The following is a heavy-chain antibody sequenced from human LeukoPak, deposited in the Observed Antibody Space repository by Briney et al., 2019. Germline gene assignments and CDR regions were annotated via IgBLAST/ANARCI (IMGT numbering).Heavy chain of an antibody. CDR1: GYTFTGYY. CDR3: ARTYVDTAMDRSPFGY. V-gene: IGHV1-2*02. Sequence: VKVSCKASGYTFTGYYMHWVRQAPGQGLEWMGWINPNSGGTNYAQKFQGRVTMTRDTSISTAYMELSRLRSDDTAVYYCARTYVDTAMDRSPFGYWGQGTLVTVSS. CDR2: INPNSGGT. D-gene: IGHD5-18*01. J-gene: IGHJ4*02.